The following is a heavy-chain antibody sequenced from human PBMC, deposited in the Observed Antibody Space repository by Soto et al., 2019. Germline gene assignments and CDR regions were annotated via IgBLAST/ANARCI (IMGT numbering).Heavy chain of an antibody. CDR2: IFYSGSF. Sequence: SETLCLTCTVSGDSISSGGSYWNWIRQRPGKGLEWMGYIFYSGSFYYTPSLRGRVMMSADTSKNQFYLRLSSLTAADTAVYYCARAREPPTIFGVVRPSFFTHWGKGTLVPVSP. J-gene: IGHJ4*02. V-gene: IGHV4-31*03. CDR1: GDSISSGGSY. CDR3: ARAREPPTIFGVVRPSFFTH. D-gene: IGHD3-3*01.